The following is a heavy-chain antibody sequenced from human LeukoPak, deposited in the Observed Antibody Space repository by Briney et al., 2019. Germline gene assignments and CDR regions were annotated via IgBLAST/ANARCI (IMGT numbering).Heavy chain of an antibody. CDR3: ARHSPVPEH. Sequence: PSETLSLTCTVSAGSVNSGGYYWSWIRQSPGKGLEWIGYVHYSGTTHYNPSLESRVTISVDTSKNQFSLRLRSVTAADTAVYYCARHSPVPEHWGQGALVTVSS. CDR1: AGSVNSGGYY. V-gene: IGHV4-61*08. J-gene: IGHJ1*01. D-gene: IGHD4-11*01. CDR2: VHYSGTT.